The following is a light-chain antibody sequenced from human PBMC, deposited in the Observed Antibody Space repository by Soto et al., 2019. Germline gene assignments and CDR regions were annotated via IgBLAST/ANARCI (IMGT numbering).Light chain of an antibody. Sequence: EIVLTQSPGTLSLSPGERATLSCRASQSISSSYLAWYQQKPGQAPRLLIYGTSSSATGIPDRFSGSGSGTDFTLTISRLDPEDFAVYFCQQYGSSPSTVGQGTKLEI. V-gene: IGKV3-20*01. J-gene: IGKJ2*01. CDR1: QSISSSY. CDR2: GTS. CDR3: QQYGSSPST.